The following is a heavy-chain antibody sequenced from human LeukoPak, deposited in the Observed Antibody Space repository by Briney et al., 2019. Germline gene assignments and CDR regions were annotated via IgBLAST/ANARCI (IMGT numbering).Heavy chain of an antibody. CDR2: ISYDGSNK. CDR1: GFTFSSYG. D-gene: IGHD3-22*01. Sequence: GGSLRLSCAASGFTFSSYGMHWVRQAPGKGLEWVAVISYDGSNKYYADSVKGRFTISRDNSKNTPYLQMNSLRAEDTAVYYCARAAYDSSGYLTLWGQGTLVTVSS. CDR3: ARAAYDSSGYLTL. J-gene: IGHJ4*02. V-gene: IGHV3-30*03.